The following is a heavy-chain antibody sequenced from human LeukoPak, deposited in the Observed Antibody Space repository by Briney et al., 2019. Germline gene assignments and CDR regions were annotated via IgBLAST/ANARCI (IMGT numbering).Heavy chain of an antibody. CDR3: ARGLAVAGNCMDV. CDR2: IDPDGSTT. V-gene: IGHV3-74*01. Sequence: GGSLRLSCAASGFTLSSYWMHWVRQAPGEGLVWVSRIDPDGSTTNYADSVKGRFTISRDNAKNTLHLQMNSLRAEDTAVYYCARGLAVAGNCMDVWGQGTTVTVSS. D-gene: IGHD6-19*01. CDR1: GFTLSSYW. J-gene: IGHJ6*02.